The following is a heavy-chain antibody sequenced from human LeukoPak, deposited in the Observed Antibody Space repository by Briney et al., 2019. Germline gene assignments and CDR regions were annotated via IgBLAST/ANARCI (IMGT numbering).Heavy chain of an antibody. Sequence: ASVKVSCKASGYTXTDYYIHWVRQAPGQGLEYMGWISPNSGGTNYAQMFQGRVTMTSDTSINTAFMELRSLRSDDTAVFYCARDSTGGYPDYWGQGTLVTVSA. D-gene: IGHD7-27*01. CDR3: ARDSTGGYPDY. J-gene: IGHJ4*02. CDR2: ISPNSGGT. V-gene: IGHV1-2*02. CDR1: GYTXTDYY.